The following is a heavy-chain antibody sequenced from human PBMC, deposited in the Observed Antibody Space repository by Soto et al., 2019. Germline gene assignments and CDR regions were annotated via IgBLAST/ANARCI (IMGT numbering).Heavy chain of an antibody. Sequence: QVQLQQWGAGLLKPSETLSLTCAVYGGSFSGYYWSWIRQPPGKGLEWLGEINHSGSTNYNPSSKSRVTISVVTSKYQFSMELSSVTAADTAVYYCAGGQAVTSISYYYYVDVWGKGTTVTVSS. CDR1: GGSFSGYY. D-gene: IGHD4-17*01. V-gene: IGHV4-34*01. J-gene: IGHJ6*03. CDR3: AGGQAVTSISYYYYVDV. CDR2: INHSGST.